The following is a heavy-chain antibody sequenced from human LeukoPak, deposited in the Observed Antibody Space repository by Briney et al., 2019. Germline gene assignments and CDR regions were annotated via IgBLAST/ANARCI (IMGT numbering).Heavy chain of an antibody. D-gene: IGHD3-10*01. CDR1: GGSNSGYY. CDR3: ARDYYGSGSYYLPGYYGMDV. CDR2: INYSGRT. J-gene: IGHJ6*02. Sequence: SETLSLTCSVSGGSNSGYYWSWIRQPPGKGLEWIGYINYSGRTDYNPSLKSRVTISVDTSKNQFSLKLSSVTAADTAVYYCARDYYGSGSYYLPGYYGMDVWGQGTTVTVSS. V-gene: IGHV4-59*12.